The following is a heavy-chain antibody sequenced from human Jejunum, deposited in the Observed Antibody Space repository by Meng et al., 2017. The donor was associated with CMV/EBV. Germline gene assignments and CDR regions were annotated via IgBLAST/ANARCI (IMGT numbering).Heavy chain of an antibody. V-gene: IGHV4-30-4*08. Sequence: QVPLQGAGPRLLQPSQTLSPTCTVSGDSISSGDYAWNWIRQSPGKGLEWIGYIYYNGNAYYNPSLQSRVSISVDTSKNEFSLNLNSVTAADTALYFCARGGIFRGIDYWGQGTLVTVSS. D-gene: IGHD3-10*01. J-gene: IGHJ4*02. CDR1: GDSISSGDYA. CDR2: IYYNGNA. CDR3: ARGGIFRGIDY.